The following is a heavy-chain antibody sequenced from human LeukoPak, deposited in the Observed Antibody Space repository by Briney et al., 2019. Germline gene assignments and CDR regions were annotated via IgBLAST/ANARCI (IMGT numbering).Heavy chain of an antibody. D-gene: IGHD3-3*01. CDR1: GFTVSRNY. V-gene: IGHV3-66*02. Sequence: GGSLRLSCAASGFTVSRNYMRWVRQAPGKGLEWVSVISNDAKTNYAHSVKGRFTISKDNSKNTVYLKMNNLRTEDTAVYYCARGPYDLWRGHFGYWGQGTLVSVSS. CDR3: ARGPYDLWRGHFGY. CDR2: ISNDAKT. J-gene: IGHJ4*02.